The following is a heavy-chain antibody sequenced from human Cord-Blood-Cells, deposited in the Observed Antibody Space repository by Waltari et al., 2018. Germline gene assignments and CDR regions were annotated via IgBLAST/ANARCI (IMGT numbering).Heavy chain of an antibody. Sequence: QLQLQESGPGLVKPSETLSLTCTVPGGSISSSSYYWGWIRQPPGQGLEWIGSIYYSGSTYYNPSLKSRVTISVDTSKNQFSLKLSSVTAADTAVYYCARGYEGGWYSHYYYYYMDVWGKGTTVTVSS. V-gene: IGHV4-39*07. J-gene: IGHJ6*03. CDR3: ARGYEGGWYSHYYYYYMDV. CDR2: IYYSGST. D-gene: IGHD6-19*01. CDR1: GGSISSSSYY.